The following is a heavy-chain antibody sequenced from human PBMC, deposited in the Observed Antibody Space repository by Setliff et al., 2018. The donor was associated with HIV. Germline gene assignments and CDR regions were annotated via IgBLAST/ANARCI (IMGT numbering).Heavy chain of an antibody. CDR3: ARDMEGSSWFDY. V-gene: IGHV3-11*04. CDR1: GFSVSNYY. D-gene: IGHD6-13*01. CDR2: VKSQSNGGTI. Sequence: PGGSLRLSCAASGFSVSNYYMAWVRQAQGKGLEWVGRVKSQSNGGTIDYAEPVKGRFTISRDNAKNSLYLQMNSLRAEDTAVYYCARDMEGSSWFDYWGQGTLVTVSS. J-gene: IGHJ4*02.